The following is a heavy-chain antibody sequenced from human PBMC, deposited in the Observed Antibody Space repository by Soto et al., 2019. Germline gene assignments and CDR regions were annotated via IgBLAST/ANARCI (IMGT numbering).Heavy chain of an antibody. CDR3: ARVAY. Sequence: ASVKVSCKVSGYTFTELTIHWVRQAPGKGLEWMGGLNLGNGEIIYAQKFEDRLALTVDTSADTAYMELSRLRPEDTAMYYCARVAYWGPGTQVTVSS. CDR2: LNLGNGEI. J-gene: IGHJ4*02. V-gene: IGHV1-24*01. CDR1: GYTFTELT.